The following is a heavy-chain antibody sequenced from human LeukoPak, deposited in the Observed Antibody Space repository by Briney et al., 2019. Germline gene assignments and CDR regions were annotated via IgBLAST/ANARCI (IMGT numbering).Heavy chain of an antibody. CDR2: ISAYNGNT. J-gene: IGHJ4*02. CDR1: GYTSTNYG. V-gene: IGHV1-18*01. CDR3: ARYYYDTSGYMWGFDY. Sequence: ASVKVSCKASGYTSTNYGLSWVRQAPGQGLEWVGWISAYNGNTNYAQNLQGRVTMTTDTSTSTAYMELRSLRSDDTAVYYCARYYYDTSGYMWGFDYWGQGTLVTVSS. D-gene: IGHD3-22*01.